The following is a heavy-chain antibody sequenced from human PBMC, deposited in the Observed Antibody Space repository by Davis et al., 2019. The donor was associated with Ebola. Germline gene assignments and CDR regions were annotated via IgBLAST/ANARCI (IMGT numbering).Heavy chain of an antibody. Sequence: MPSETLSLTCTVSGGSISSSSYYWGWIRQPPGKGLEWIGSIYYSGSTNYNPSLKSRVTISVDTSKNQFSLKLSSVTAADTAVYYCARSSTKTPMDYWGQGTLVTVSS. CDR1: GGSISSSSYY. CDR2: IYYSGST. CDR3: ARSSTKTPMDY. V-gene: IGHV4-39*07. D-gene: IGHD6-13*01. J-gene: IGHJ4*02.